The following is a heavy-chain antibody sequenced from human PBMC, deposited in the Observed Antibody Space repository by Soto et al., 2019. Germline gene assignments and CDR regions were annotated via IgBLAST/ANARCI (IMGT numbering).Heavy chain of an antibody. CDR2: IIPKYGTT. V-gene: IGHV1-69*01. D-gene: IGHD2-2*01. J-gene: IGHJ4*02. CDR1: GGPFNTFG. Sequence: QVQLMQSGAEVTKPGSSVKVSCKASGGPFNTFGISWVRQAPGQGLEWMGGIIPKYGTTNYARRFQGRVTITADESTTTAYLELISMRHDDTVIYYWERTRQRRPVFYVDYWGQGKPISVTS. CDR3: ERTRQRRPVFYVDY.